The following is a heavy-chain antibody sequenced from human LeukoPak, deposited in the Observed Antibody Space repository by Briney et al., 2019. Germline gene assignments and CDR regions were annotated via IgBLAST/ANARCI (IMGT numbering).Heavy chain of an antibody. J-gene: IGHJ4*02. CDR3: ARVGGSIYYFDY. CDR2: ISTSGNTR. CDR1: GFTFSSYE. D-gene: IGHD4-23*01. V-gene: IGHV3-48*03. Sequence: GGSLRLSCAASGFTFSSYEMNWVRQAPGKGLEWVSYISTSGNTRYYADSVKGRFTISRDNAKNSLYLQMNSLRAEDTAVYYCARVGGSIYYFDYWGQGTLVTVSS.